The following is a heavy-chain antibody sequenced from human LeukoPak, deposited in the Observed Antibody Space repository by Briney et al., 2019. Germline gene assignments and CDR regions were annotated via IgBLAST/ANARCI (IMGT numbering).Heavy chain of an antibody. CDR3: ASLSGPGDYYYGMDV. CDR2: IYYSGST. V-gene: IGHV4-59*01. J-gene: IGHJ6*02. CDR1: GGSISSYY. Sequence: SETLSLTCTVSGGSISSYYWSWIRQPPGKGLEWIGYIYYSGSTNYNPSLKSRVTISVDTSKNQFSLKLSSVTAADTAVYYCASLSGPGDYYYGMDVWGQGTTVTVSS. D-gene: IGHD2/OR15-2a*01.